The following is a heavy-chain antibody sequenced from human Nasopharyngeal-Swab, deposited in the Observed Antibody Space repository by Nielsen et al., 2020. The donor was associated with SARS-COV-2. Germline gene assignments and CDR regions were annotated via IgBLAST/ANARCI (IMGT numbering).Heavy chain of an antibody. D-gene: IGHD3-10*01. CDR2: ISYDGSNK. V-gene: IGHV3-30*04. J-gene: IGHJ4*02. Sequence: GESLKLSCAASGFTFSSYAMHWVRQAPGKGLEWVAVISYDGSNKYYADSVKGRFTISRDNSKNTLYLQMNSLRAEDTAVYYCAREGSLTDFDYWGQGTLVTVSS. CDR3: AREGSLTDFDY. CDR1: GFTFSSYA.